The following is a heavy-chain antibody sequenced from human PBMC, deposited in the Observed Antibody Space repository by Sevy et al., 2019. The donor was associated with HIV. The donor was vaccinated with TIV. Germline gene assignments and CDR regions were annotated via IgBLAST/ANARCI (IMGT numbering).Heavy chain of an antibody. D-gene: IGHD4-17*01. CDR1: GFSFSSYG. J-gene: IGHJ6*02. V-gene: IGHV3-30*02. CDR2: IRHDGSTK. CDR3: VKGPHPAVTTSYGMDV. Sequence: GGSLRLSCAASGFSFSSYGMHWVRQAPGKGLEWVTFIRHDGSTKYYVDSVRGRFTISRDNSKSTLYLQMNSLRREATAVYYCVKGPHPAVTTSYGMDVWGQGTTVTVSS.